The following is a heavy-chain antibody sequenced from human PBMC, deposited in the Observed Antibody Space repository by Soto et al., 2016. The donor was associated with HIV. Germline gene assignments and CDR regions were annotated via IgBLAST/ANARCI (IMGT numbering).Heavy chain of an antibody. CDR2: IIYRDSDT. CDR1: GFTLTDYS. V-gene: IGHV3-11*05. J-gene: IGHJ6*02. CDR3: AXDPPPTYDSRYGMDV. D-gene: IGHD2-8*01. Sequence: VQLVESGGGLVKPGGSLTLSCAASGFTLTDYSMNWIRQAPGKGLEWISSIIYRDSDTYYLGSVKGRFIISRDSAKNSVSLQMDSLRAEDTAVYYCAXDPPPTYDSRYGMDVWGRGTTVTVSS.